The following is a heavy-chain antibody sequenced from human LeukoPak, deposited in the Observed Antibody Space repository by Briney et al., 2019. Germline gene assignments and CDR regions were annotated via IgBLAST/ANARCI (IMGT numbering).Heavy chain of an antibody. CDR2: ISYDGSNK. D-gene: IGHD6-13*01. CDR1: GFTVSSNY. CDR3: ARGPTPIAAAGRYFDY. J-gene: IGHJ4*02. Sequence: GGSLRLSCAASGFTVSSNYMNWVRQAPGKGLEWVAVISYDGSNKYYADSVKGRFTISRDYSKNTLFLQMNSLRAEDTAVYYCARGPTPIAAAGRYFDYWGQGTLVTVSS. V-gene: IGHV3-30-3*01.